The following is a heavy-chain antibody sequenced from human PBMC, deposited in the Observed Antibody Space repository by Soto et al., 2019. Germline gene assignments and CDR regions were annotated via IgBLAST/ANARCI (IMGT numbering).Heavy chain of an antibody. CDR2: INPSGGST. V-gene: IGHV1-46*01. Sequence: GAAVKVFCKASGYTFTSYYMHWVRQAPGQGLEWMGIINPSGGSTSYAQKFQGRVTMTRDTSTSTVYMELSSLRSEDTAVYYCARADDLTTGYSSGCLQYWGQGTLVTVSS. CDR1: GYTFTSYY. J-gene: IGHJ4*02. D-gene: IGHD6-19*01. CDR3: ARADDLTTGYSSGCLQY.